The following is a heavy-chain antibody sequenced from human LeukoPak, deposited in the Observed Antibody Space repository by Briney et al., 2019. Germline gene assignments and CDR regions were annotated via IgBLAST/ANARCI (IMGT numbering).Heavy chain of an antibody. J-gene: IGHJ5*02. CDR3: AREKDTGSNHAKIRYDT. CDR1: GGSISDYY. D-gene: IGHD1-26*01. CDR2: IFGSGSSNY. V-gene: IGHV4-59*01. Sequence: PSETLSLTCTVSGGSISDYYWSWIRQPPGKGLEWIGWIFGSGSSNYNYNPSLKSRLTISVGTSKNQFSLKLTSATAADTAVYYCAREKDTGSNHAKIRYDTWGQGTLVTVSS.